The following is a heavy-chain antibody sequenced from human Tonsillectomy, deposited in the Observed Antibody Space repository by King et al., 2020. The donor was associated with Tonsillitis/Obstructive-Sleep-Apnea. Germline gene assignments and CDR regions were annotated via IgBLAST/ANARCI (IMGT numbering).Heavy chain of an antibody. V-gene: IGHV1-2*02. CDR2: INPDSGGA. J-gene: IGHJ3*02. CDR3: ARVPLTNWGYPDAFDI. D-gene: IGHD7-27*01. CDR1: GYTFTDYY. Sequence: QLVQSGAEVKKPGTSVKVSCTASGYTFTDYYIHWVRQAPGQGLEWMGWINPDSGGADNTQRFQGRVTMTRDTSISTAYMELRRLRSDDTAVYYCARVPLTNWGYPDAFDIWGQGTMVTVSS.